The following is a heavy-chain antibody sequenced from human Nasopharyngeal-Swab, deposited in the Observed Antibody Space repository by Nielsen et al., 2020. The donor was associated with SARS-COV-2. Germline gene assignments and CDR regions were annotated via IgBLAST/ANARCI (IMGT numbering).Heavy chain of an antibody. D-gene: IGHD5-12*01. V-gene: IGHV1-8*01. Sequence: ASVKVSCKASGYTLTNYAIHWVRQAPAQGIEWMGWFDPNSGDTGYAQKFQGRVTMTRNTSISTAYMELSSLRSEDTAVYYCARGFIVATIFHYYYYMDVWGKGTTVTVSS. CDR1: GYTLTNYA. CDR3: ARGFIVATIFHYYYYMDV. CDR2: FDPNSGDT. J-gene: IGHJ6*03.